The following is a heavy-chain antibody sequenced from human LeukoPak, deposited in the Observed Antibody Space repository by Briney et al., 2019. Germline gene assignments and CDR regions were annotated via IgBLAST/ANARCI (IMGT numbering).Heavy chain of an antibody. CDR1: GHTFTSYG. Sequence: ASVKVSCKASGHTFTSYGISWVRQAPGQGLEWMGWISAYNGNTNYAQKLQGRVTMTTDTSTSTAYMELRSLRSDDTAVYYCARDRRGLRYFDWLFCFDYWGQGTLVTVSS. D-gene: IGHD3-9*01. V-gene: IGHV1-18*01. CDR2: ISAYNGNT. CDR3: ARDRRGLRYFDWLFCFDY. J-gene: IGHJ4*02.